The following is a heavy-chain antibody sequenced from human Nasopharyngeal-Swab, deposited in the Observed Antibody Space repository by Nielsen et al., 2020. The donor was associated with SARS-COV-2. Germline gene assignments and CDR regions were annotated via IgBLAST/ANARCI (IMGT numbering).Heavy chain of an antibody. V-gene: IGHV4-39*01. CDR2: IYYNGNT. CDR3: VRSSSWYYFDY. Sequence: GSLRLSCTVSGDSIAYSTFYWGWIRQPPGKGLEWIGNIYYNGNTYQNPSLKSRLTISVDESKNQFSLQLSSVTAADTAVYYCVRSSSWYYFDYWAQGTQVTVSS. CDR1: GDSIAYSTFY. J-gene: IGHJ4*02. D-gene: IGHD6-13*01.